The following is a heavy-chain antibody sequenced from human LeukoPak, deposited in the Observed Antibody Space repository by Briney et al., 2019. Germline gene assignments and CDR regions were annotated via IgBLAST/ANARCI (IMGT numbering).Heavy chain of an antibody. D-gene: IGHD3-16*01. J-gene: IGHJ1*01. V-gene: IGHV4-4*07. CDR1: GGSISSYY. Sequence: PSETLSLTCTVSGGSISSYYWSWVRQPAGKGLEGIGRIYTSGSTNYNPSLKSRVAMSVGTSKNQFSLKLSSVTAADTAVYYCARETYDIQYFQHWGQGTLVTVSS. CDR2: IYTSGST. CDR3: ARETYDIQYFQH.